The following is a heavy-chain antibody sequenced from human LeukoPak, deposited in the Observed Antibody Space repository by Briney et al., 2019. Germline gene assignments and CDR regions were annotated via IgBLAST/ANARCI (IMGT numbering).Heavy chain of an antibody. Sequence: KTSETLSLTCTVSGGSISSYYWSWIRQPPGKGLEWIGYIYYSGSTNYNPSLKSRVTISVDTSKNQFSLKLSSVTAADTAVYYCARDHSSGWSRSLYYYYGMDVWGQGTTVTVSS. V-gene: IGHV4-59*01. CDR3: ARDHSSGWSRSLYYYYGMDV. CDR1: GGSISSYY. CDR2: IYYSGST. J-gene: IGHJ6*02. D-gene: IGHD6-19*01.